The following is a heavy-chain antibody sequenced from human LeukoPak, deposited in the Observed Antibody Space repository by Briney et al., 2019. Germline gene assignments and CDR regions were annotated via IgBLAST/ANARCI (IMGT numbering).Heavy chain of an antibody. V-gene: IGHV3-7*01. Sequence: PGGSLRLSCAASGFTFSSYWMSWVRQAPGKWLEWVANIKQDGSEKYYVDSVKGRFTISRDNAKNSLYLQMNSLRAEDTAVYYCASFELSWYMDVWGKGTTVTISS. CDR3: ASFELSWYMDV. J-gene: IGHJ6*03. CDR1: GFTFSSYW. CDR2: IKQDGSEK. D-gene: IGHD3-16*02.